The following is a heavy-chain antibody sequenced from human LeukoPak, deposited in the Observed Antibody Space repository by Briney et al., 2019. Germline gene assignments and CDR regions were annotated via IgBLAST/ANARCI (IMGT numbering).Heavy chain of an antibody. CDR1: GGSISSSNW. Sequence: SGTLSLTCAVSGGSISSSNWWNWIRQPPGRGLEWIGEVYHSGLTNYSPSLKSRVTISVVKSQNQFSLRLSSVTAADTAVYYCARPRIVGATGTLETWGQGTLVTVSS. CDR2: VYHSGLT. D-gene: IGHD1-26*01. CDR3: ARPRIVGATGTLET. V-gene: IGHV4-4*02. J-gene: IGHJ5*02.